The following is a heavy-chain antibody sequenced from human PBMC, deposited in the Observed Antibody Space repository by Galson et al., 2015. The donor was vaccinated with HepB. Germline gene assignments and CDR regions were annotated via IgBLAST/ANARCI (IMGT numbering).Heavy chain of an antibody. J-gene: IGHJ4*02. CDR3: ASHDSSLGDY. V-gene: IGHV5-10-1*01. CDR1: GYNFSNYY. CDR2: IDPSDSYT. D-gene: IGHD3-3*01. Sequence: QSGAEVKEPGESLRISCQGFGYNFSNYYISWVRKMPGRGLEWMGMIDPSDSYTKYSPSFQGHVIISADKSISTAYLQWTSLKASDTAMYYCASHDSSLGDYWGQGTLVTVAS.